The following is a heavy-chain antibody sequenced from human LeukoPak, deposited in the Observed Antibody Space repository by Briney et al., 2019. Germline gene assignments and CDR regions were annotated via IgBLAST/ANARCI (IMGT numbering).Heavy chain of an antibody. V-gene: IGHV4-30-4*01. CDR2: IYYSGST. J-gene: IGHJ6*02. Sequence: SETLSLTCTVSGGSIGRGDYYWSWIRQPPGKGLEWIGYIYYSGSTYYNPSLKSRVTISVDTSKNQFSLKLSSVTAADTAVYYCARGDIVVVPAANSAYYYGMDVWGQGTTVTVSS. CDR3: ARGDIVVVPAANSAYYYGMDV. CDR1: GGSIGRGDYY. D-gene: IGHD2-2*01.